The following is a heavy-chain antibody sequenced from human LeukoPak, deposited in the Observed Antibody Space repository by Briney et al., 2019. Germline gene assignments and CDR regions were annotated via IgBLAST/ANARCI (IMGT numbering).Heavy chain of an antibody. CDR3: ARDMVRGVFDY. Sequence: SVKVSCKASGGTFSSYAFSWVRQAPGQGLEWMGGIIPIFGTANYAQKLQGRVTITTDESTSTAYLELSSLRSEDTAVYYCARDMVRGVFDYWGEGTLVTVSS. D-gene: IGHD3-10*01. V-gene: IGHV1-69*05. CDR2: IIPIFGTA. J-gene: IGHJ4*02. CDR1: GGTFSSYA.